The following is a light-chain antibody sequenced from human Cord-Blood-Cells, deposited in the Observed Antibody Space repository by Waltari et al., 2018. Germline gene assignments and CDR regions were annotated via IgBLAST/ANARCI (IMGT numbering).Light chain of an antibody. CDR3: QQYYSTPYS. CDR2: WAS. V-gene: IGKV4-1*01. J-gene: IGKJ2*03. Sequence: DIVMTQFPHSLAVSLGERVTINCKSSQSVLYSSNNKNYLAWYQQKPGQPPKLRIYWASTRESGVPDRFSGSGSGTDFTLTISSLQAEDVAVYYCQQYYSTPYSFGQGTKLEIK. CDR1: QSVLYSSNNKNY.